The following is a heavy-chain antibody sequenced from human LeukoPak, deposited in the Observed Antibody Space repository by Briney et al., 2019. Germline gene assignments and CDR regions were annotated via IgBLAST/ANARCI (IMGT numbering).Heavy chain of an antibody. D-gene: IGHD3-10*01. CDR3: ARGSGSPRDAFDI. J-gene: IGHJ3*02. V-gene: IGHV4-39*07. Sequence: PSETLSLPCAVSGGSLITNSYNWRWIRQPPGKGLEWFGSIHYSESTYDNPSLKSRLTLSVDTSKNQFSLKLSSVTAADTAVYYCARGSGSPRDAFDIWGQGTMVTVSS. CDR2: IHYSEST. CDR1: GGSLITNSYN.